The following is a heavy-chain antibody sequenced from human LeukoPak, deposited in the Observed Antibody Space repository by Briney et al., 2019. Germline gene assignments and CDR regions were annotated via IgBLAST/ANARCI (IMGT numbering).Heavy chain of an antibody. J-gene: IGHJ4*02. D-gene: IGHD5-18*01. CDR2: IYYSGST. Sequence: SETLSLTCTVSGGSISSSSYYWGWIRQPPGKGLEWIGSIYYSGSTYYNPSLKSRVTISVDTSKNQFSLKLSSVTAADTAVYYCARDSPGYSYGYNFDCWGQGTLVTVSS. CDR3: ARDSPGYSYGYNFDC. CDR1: GGSISSSSYY. V-gene: IGHV4-39*07.